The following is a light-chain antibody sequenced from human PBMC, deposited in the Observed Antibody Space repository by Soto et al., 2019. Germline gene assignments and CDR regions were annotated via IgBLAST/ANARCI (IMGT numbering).Light chain of an antibody. CDR2: CAS. V-gene: IGKV3-15*01. CDR1: QSVSSN. CDR3: QQYNNLPGT. Sequence: IVRTQSQATLSVYPDERATLCCTASQSVSSNLAWYQQNPGQAPRLLKYCASTRATGILARFIGSVSGTEFYLTISSLQSEGFEVYYCQQYNNLPGTFGHGTKVDIK. J-gene: IGKJ1*01.